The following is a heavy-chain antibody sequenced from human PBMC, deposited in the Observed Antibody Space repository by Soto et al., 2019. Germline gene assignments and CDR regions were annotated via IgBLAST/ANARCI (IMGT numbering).Heavy chain of an antibody. CDR2: IITLFGTA. V-gene: IGHV1-69*01. J-gene: IGHJ4*02. CDR1: GGTFSSHS. Sequence: VQLMQSGAEVKQPGSSVKVSCKASGGTFSSHSINWLRQAPGQGLEWMGGIITLFGTANYAQNFQGRVTITADQSTSTAYMALNSLRSDDTAVYYCAREVGYGDFSAALLDWGQGTLVTVSS. D-gene: IGHD4-17*01. CDR3: AREVGYGDFSAALLD.